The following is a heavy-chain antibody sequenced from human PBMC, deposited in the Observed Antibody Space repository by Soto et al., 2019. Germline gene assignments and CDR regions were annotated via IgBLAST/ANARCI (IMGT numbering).Heavy chain of an antibody. CDR1: GYIFTSYY. CDR2: IDPSAGST. D-gene: IGHD1-1*01. J-gene: IGHJ4*02. V-gene: IGHV1-46*01. Sequence: QVQLVQSGAEVKKPGASVKVSCKSSGYIFTSYYMHWVRQDPGQGLERMGTIDPSAGSTTNAQNFQGRVTMTRDTSTSTVYLELNSLRSEDTAVYYCATSPVPTGTTLYYFDYWGKGTLVTVSS. CDR3: ATSPVPTGTTLYYFDY.